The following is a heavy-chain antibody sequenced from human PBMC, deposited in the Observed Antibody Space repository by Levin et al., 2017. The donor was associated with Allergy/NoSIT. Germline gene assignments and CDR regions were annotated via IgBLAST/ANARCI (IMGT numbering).Heavy chain of an antibody. D-gene: IGHD5-12*01. CDR2: IKSKTDGGTT. V-gene: IGHV3-15*01. CDR1: GFTFSNAW. Sequence: PGGSLRLSCAASGFTFSNAWMSWVRQAPGKGLEWVGRIKSKTDGGTTDYAAPVKGRFTISRDDSKNTLYLQMNSLKTEDTAVYYCTTGYSGYDYYPGPFLPFDYWGQGTLVTVSS. CDR3: TTGYSGYDYYPGPFLPFDY. J-gene: IGHJ4*02.